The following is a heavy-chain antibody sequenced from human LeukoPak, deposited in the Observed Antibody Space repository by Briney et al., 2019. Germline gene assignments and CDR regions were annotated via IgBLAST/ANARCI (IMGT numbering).Heavy chain of an antibody. CDR1: GFTFDDYA. CDR3: AKEKGVGATTAFDI. V-gene: IGHV3-9*01. D-gene: IGHD1-26*01. CDR2: ISWNSGSI. J-gene: IGHJ3*02. Sequence: GGSPRLSCAASGFTFDDYAMHWVRQAPGKGLEWVSGISWNSGSIGYADSVKGRFTISRDNAKNSLYLQMNSLRAEDTALYYCAKEKGVGATTAFDIWGQGTMVTVSS.